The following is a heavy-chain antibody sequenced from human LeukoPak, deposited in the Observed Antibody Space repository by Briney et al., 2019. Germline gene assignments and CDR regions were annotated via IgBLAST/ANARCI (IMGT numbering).Heavy chain of an antibody. V-gene: IGHV4-38-2*02. D-gene: IGHD3-3*01. CDR1: GYSISSDYY. CDR2: IHHSGST. J-gene: IGHJ4*02. CDR3: ARGGITIFYTLLY. Sequence: SETLSLTXIVSGYSISSDYYWGWIRQPPGKGLEWIGSIHHSGSTKYNPSLKRRVTLSVDTSKNQFSLKLNSVTAADTAVYYCARGGITIFYTLLYWGQGTLVTVSS.